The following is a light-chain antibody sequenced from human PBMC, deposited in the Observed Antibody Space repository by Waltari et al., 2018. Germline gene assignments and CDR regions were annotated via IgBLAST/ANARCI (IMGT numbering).Light chain of an antibody. CDR1: QSVLYSSNNNNY. CDR3: QQYFSTPLT. V-gene: IGKV4-1*01. Sequence: DIVLTQSPDSLAASLGERATITCKSSQSVLYSSNNNNYLAWYQQKPGQPPKLLIYWASTRDSGVPDRFSGSGSGTDFTLTISSLQAEDVAVYYCQQYFSTPLTFGGGTKVEIK. J-gene: IGKJ4*01. CDR2: WAS.